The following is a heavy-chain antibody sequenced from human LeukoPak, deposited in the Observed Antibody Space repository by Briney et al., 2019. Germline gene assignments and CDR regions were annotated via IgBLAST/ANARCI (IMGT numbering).Heavy chain of an antibody. V-gene: IGHV4-4*07. CDR1: GDSISNYH. D-gene: IGHD6-19*01. CDR2: IHTSGST. J-gene: IGHJ4*02. Sequence: SETLSLTCTVSGDSISNYHWSWIRQPAGKGLEWIGQIHTSGSTNYNPPLKSRVTMSIDTPENQFSLTIRSVTAADTAVYYCARRGISSGWSFDYRGQGTLVTVSS. CDR3: ARRGISSGWSFDY.